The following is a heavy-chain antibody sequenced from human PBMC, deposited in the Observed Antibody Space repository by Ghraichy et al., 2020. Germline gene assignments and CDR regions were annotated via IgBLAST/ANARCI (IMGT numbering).Heavy chain of an antibody. Sequence: SQTLSLTCAVYGGSFSGYYWSWIRQPPGKGLEWIGEINHSGSTNYNPSLKSRVTISVDTSKNQFSLKLSSVTAADTAVYYCARGPSRYCSGGSCYYYYGMDVWGQGTTVTVSS. J-gene: IGHJ6*02. CDR3: ARGPSRYCSGGSCYYYYGMDV. V-gene: IGHV4-34*01. D-gene: IGHD2-15*01. CDR2: INHSGST. CDR1: GGSFSGYY.